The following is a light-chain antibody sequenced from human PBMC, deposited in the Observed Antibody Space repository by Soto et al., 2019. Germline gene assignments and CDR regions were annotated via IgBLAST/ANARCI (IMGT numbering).Light chain of an antibody. CDR3: QSYDSSLRGRV. J-gene: IGLJ3*02. V-gene: IGLV1-40*01. CDR2: GNS. CDR1: SSNIGAGYD. Sequence: QSVLTQPPSVSGAPGQSVTISCTGSSSNIGAGYDVHWYQQLPGTAPKLLIYGNSNRPSGVPDRFSGSKSGTSASLAITGLQAEEEADYYCQSYDSSLRGRVFGGGTKLTVL.